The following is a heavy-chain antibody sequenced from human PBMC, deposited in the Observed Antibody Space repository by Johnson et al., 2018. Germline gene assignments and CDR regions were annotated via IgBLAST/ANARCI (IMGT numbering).Heavy chain of an antibody. Sequence: VQLVQSGGGLVKPGGSLRLSCAASGFTFTNAWMNWVRQAPGKGLEWVGHIKSNTDGGTTDYAAPVKGRFTISRDDSNNTLYLQMNSLKTEDTAVYYCTPLTPPHYVYSYVDVWGKGTTVTVSS. D-gene: IGHD3-9*01. J-gene: IGHJ6*03. CDR1: GFTFTNAW. CDR3: TPLTPPHYVYSYVDV. CDR2: IKSNTDGGTT. V-gene: IGHV3-15*07.